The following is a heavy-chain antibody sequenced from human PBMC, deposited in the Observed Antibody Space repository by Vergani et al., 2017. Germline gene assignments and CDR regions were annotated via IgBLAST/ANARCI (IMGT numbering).Heavy chain of an antibody. V-gene: IGHV1-2*02. CDR2: INPNSGGT. D-gene: IGHD6-13*01. CDR1: GYTFTGYY. Sequence: QVQLVQSGAEVKKPGASVKVSCKASGYTFTGYYMHWVRQAPGQGLEWMGWINPNSGGTNYAQKFQGRVTMTRDTSISTDYMELSRLRSDDTAVYYCARVIIAAAGKYYFDYWGQGTLVTVSS. CDR3: ARVIIAAAGKYYFDY. J-gene: IGHJ4*02.